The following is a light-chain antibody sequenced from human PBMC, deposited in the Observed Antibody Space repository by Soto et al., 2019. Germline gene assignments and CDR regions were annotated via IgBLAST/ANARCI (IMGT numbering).Light chain of an antibody. CDR2: GAS. CDR1: QSVSSN. CDR3: HQYNNWPPWT. Sequence: EIVMTQSPATLSVSPGERSTLSFSSSQSVSSNLAWYQQKPGQAPRLLIYGASTRATGIPARFSGSGSGTEFTLTISSLQSEDYAVYYCHQYNNWPPWTFGQGTKVDIK. J-gene: IGKJ1*01. V-gene: IGKV3-15*01.